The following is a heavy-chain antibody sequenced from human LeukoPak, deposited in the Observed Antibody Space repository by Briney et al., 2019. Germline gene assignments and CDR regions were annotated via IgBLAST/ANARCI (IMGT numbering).Heavy chain of an antibody. Sequence: GGSLRLSCAASGFTFSSHGMHWVRQAPGKGLEWVAVIWYDGSDKHYADSVKGRFTISRDNSKNTLYVEMNSLRAEDTAVYYCVRWGPDKAMDVWDKGTTVTVSS. CDR2: IWYDGSDK. J-gene: IGHJ6*03. CDR3: VRWGPDKAMDV. V-gene: IGHV3-33*01. CDR1: GFTFSSHG. D-gene: IGHD7-27*01.